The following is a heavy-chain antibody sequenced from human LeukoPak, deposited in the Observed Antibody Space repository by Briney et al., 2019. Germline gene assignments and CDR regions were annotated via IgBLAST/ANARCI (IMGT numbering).Heavy chain of an antibody. D-gene: IGHD3-16*01. J-gene: IGHJ3*02. V-gene: IGHV1-2*02. CDR3: ARAYVIDAFDI. CDR1: GYTFTGDY. Sequence: ASVKVSCKASGYTFTGDYMHWVRQAPGQGLVWMGWINPNSGGTNYAQKFQGRVTMTRDTSISTAYMELSRLRSDDTAVYYCARAYVIDAFDIWGQGTMVTVSS. CDR2: INPNSGGT.